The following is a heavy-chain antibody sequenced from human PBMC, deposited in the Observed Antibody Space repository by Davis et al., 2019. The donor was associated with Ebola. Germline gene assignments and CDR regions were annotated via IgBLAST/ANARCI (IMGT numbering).Heavy chain of an antibody. CDR2: LGLSADT. V-gene: IGHV3-23*01. CDR3: AKDTSNVWFDV. D-gene: IGHD6-19*01. Sequence: GESLKISCAASGFVFSSYVMSWVRRAPGKGLEWVSTLGLSADTYYADSVKDRFTISRDNSKNTLHLQMNSLRVEDTAIYYCAKDTSNVWFDVWGQGTMVTVSS. J-gene: IGHJ3*01. CDR1: GFVFSSYV.